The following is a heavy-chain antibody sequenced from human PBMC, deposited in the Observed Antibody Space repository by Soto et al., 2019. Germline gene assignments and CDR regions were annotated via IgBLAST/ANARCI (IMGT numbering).Heavy chain of an antibody. CDR1: LGSITGYY. CDR3: ARERTPRTGFDY. J-gene: IGHJ4*02. Sequence: SETLSLTCTVSLGSITGYYWSWIRQSPGKGLEWIGCSYYTGATNYNPSLKSRVTISVVTSKNQFSLTLSSATAADTAVYYCARERTPRTGFDYWGQGTLVTVSS. V-gene: IGHV4-59*01. D-gene: IGHD7-27*01. CDR2: SYYTGAT.